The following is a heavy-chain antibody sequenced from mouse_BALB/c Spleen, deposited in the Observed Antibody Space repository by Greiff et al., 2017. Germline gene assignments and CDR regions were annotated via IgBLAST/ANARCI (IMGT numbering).Heavy chain of an antibody. J-gene: IGHJ2*01. V-gene: IGHV2-6-4*01. D-gene: IGHD1-1*01. Sequence: VMLVESGPGLVAPSQSLSITCTVSGFSLSRYSVHWVRQPPGKGLEWLGMIWGGGSTDYNSALKSRLSISKDNSKSQVFLKMNSLQTDDTAMYYCASSYYYGSSPFDYWGQGTTLTVSS. CDR2: IWGGGST. CDR1: GFSLSRYS. CDR3: ASSYYYGSSPFDY.